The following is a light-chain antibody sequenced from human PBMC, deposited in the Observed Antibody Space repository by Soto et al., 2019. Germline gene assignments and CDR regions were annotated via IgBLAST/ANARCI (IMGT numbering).Light chain of an antibody. Sequence: EIVLTQSPGTLSLSPGERATLSCRASQSVSSSYLAWYQQKPGQAPRLLIYGASSRATGIPDRFSGSGSGTDLTLTISRLEPEDFAVYYCQQRETFGQGTKVEIK. CDR3: QQRET. V-gene: IGKV3-20*01. CDR2: GAS. J-gene: IGKJ1*01. CDR1: QSVSSSY.